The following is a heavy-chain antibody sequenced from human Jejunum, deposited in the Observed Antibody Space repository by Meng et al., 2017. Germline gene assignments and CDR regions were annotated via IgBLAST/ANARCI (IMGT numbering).Heavy chain of an antibody. CDR3: ARALGGYDGC. V-gene: IGHV3-74*01. J-gene: IGHJ4*02. D-gene: IGHD5-12*01. CDR1: GFTFSTYW. CDR2: INSDGTTT. Sequence: GSLKISCEASGFTFSTYWMHWVRQAPGKGLVWVSRINSDGTTTNYANFVKGRFTISRDNAKNTLYLQLNSLRAEDTAVYFCARALGGYDGCWGQGTLVTVSS.